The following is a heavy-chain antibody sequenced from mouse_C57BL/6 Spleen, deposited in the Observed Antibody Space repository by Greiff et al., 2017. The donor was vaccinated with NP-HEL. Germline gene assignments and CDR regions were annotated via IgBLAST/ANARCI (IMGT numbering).Heavy chain of an antibody. CDR1: GYTFTSYW. CDR2: IDPSDSYT. J-gene: IGHJ2*01. V-gene: IGHV1-59*01. CDR3: ANLYDVVY. D-gene: IGHD2-12*01. Sequence: VQLQQPGAELVRPGTSVKLSCKASGYTFTSYWMHWVKQRPGQGLEWIGVIDPSDSYTNYNQKFKGKATLTVDTSSSTAYMQLSSLTSEDSAVYYCANLYDVVYWGQGTTLTVSS.